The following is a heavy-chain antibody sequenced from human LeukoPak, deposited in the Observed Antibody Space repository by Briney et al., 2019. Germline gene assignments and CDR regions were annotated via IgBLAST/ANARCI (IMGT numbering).Heavy chain of an antibody. V-gene: IGHV3-30*02. CDR1: GFTFSSSG. D-gene: IGHD6-13*01. CDR2: IRDDSSYK. J-gene: IGHJ3*02. Sequence: GGSLILSCAASGFTFSSSGMHWVSQAPGKGLEWVSFIRDDSSYKYYASSVKGRFTISGDNAKNSLYLQMNSLRAEDTAVYYCARDRIAAAGWVEAFDIWGQGTMVTVSS. CDR3: ARDRIAAAGWVEAFDI.